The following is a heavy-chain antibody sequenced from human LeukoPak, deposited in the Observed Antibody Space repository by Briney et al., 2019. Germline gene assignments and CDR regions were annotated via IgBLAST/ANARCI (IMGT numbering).Heavy chain of an antibody. J-gene: IGHJ6*02. CDR2: ISAYNGNT. CDR3: ARDGDCSGGSCYSYYYYGMDV. V-gene: IGHV1-18*01. Sequence: ASVKVSCKASGYTFTSYGISWVRQAPGQGLEWMGWISAYNGNTNCAQKLQGRVTMTTDTSTSTAYMELRSLRSDDTAVYYCARDGDCSGGSCYSYYYYGMDVWGQGTTVTVSS. CDR1: GYTFTSYG. D-gene: IGHD2-15*01.